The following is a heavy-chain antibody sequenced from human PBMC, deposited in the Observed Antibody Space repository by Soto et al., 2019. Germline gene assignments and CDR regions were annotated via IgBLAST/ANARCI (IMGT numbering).Heavy chain of an antibody. CDR2: INHSGST. D-gene: IGHD3-10*01. CDR3: ARGHPPIRGVTYYYYYGMDV. J-gene: IGHJ6*02. CDR1: GGSFSGYY. Sequence: QVQLQQWGAGLLKPSETLSLTCAVYGGSFSGYYWSWIRQPPGKGLEWIGEINHSGSTNYNPSLKSRVTISVDTSKNQFSLKLSSVTAADTAVYYCARGHPPIRGVTYYYYYGMDVWGQGTTVTVSS. V-gene: IGHV4-34*01.